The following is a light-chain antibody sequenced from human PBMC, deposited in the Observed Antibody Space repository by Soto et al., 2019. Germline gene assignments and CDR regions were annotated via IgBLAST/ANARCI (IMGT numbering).Light chain of an antibody. CDR2: DAS. Sequence: EIVLTQSPATLSLSPGERATLSCRASQSVRSNLAWYQQKPGQAPRLLIYDASNRATGIPGRFSGSGSGTDFTLTISNLEPEDFAVYYWQQRSNWPWTLGQGAKVEIK. V-gene: IGKV3-11*01. CDR3: QQRSNWPWT. J-gene: IGKJ1*01. CDR1: QSVRSN.